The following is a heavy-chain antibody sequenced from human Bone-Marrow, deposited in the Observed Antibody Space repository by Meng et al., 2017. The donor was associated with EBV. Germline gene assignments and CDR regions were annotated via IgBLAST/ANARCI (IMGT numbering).Heavy chain of an antibody. CDR2: IIPIFGTA. Sequence: QVQVVQSGAALKKXXSSVNVSXKASGGTFSSYAISWVRQAPGQGLEWMGGIIPIFGTANYAQKFQGRVTITADESTSTAYMELSSLRSEDTAVYYCARAPFEATKYYFDYWGQGTLVTVSS. J-gene: IGHJ4*02. V-gene: IGHV1-69*01. CDR3: ARAPFEATKYYFDY. CDR1: GGTFSSYA. D-gene: IGHD5-12*01.